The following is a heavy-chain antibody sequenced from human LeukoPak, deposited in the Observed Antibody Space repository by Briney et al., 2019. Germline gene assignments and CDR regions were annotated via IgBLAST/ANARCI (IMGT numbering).Heavy chain of an antibody. V-gene: IGHV4-59*01. CDR2: IYYSGST. CDR1: GGSISGYY. D-gene: IGHD7-27*01. CDR3: AKAGNWGGYYYYLDV. J-gene: IGHJ6*03. Sequence: SETLSLTCTVSGGSISGYYWSWIRQSPGKGLEWIGYIYYSGSTNYNPSLKSRVTISLDTSKNQFSLKLSSVTAADTAVYYCAKAGNWGGYYYYLDVWGKGATVTVSS.